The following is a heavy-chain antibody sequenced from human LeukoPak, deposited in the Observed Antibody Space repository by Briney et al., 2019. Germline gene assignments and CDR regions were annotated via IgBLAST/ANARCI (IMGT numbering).Heavy chain of an antibody. V-gene: IGHV3-23*01. CDR3: AKWVDYSSSSGGYFDS. D-gene: IGHD6-6*01. CDR1: GFTFSSYG. Sequence: GGSLRLSCAASGFTFSSYGMSWVRQAPGKGLEWVSAISDDGRSTYYADSVKGRFTISRDNSKNTLYAQMSSLRAEDTAVYYCAKWVDYSSSSGGYFDSWGQGTLVTVSS. CDR2: ISDDGRST. J-gene: IGHJ4*02.